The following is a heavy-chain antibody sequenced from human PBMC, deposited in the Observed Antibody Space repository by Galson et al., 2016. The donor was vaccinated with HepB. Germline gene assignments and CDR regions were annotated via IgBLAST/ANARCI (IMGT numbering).Heavy chain of an antibody. J-gene: IGHJ3*02. Sequence: PALVKPTQTLTLTCAFSGFSLSTSGVGVGWIRQPPGKALEWLALIYWNDHKRYSPSLQIRLTITKDTSKKQVVLTMTNMDPVDTATYFCALTGSYQASDGFDIWGQGTMVTGSS. V-gene: IGHV2-5*01. CDR1: GFSLSTSGVG. D-gene: IGHD1-26*01. CDR3: ALTGSYQASDGFDI. CDR2: IYWNDHK.